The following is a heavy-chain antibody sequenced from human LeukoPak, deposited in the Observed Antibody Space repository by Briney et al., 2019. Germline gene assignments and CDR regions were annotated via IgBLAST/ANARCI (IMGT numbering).Heavy chain of an antibody. D-gene: IGHD6-13*01. Sequence: PGGSLRLSCAASKFTFSSYCMNWVRQAPGKGLEWVSAISGSGGSTYYADSVKGRFTISRDNAKNSLYLQMNSLRAEDTALYYCAKGIAAAGTEPNWFDPWGQGTLVTVSS. CDR2: ISGSGGST. CDR1: KFTFSSYC. CDR3: AKGIAAAGTEPNWFDP. J-gene: IGHJ5*02. V-gene: IGHV3-21*04.